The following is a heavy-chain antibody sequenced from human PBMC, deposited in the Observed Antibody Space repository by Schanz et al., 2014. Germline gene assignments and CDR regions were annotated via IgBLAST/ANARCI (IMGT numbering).Heavy chain of an antibody. V-gene: IGHV3-30*03. J-gene: IGHJ4*02. CDR3: ARWFLIRGVILDS. Sequence: VQLVESGGGVVQPGRSLRLSCAASGFTFSTHAMHWVRQAPGKGLEWVALVSSDGNNDYYTDSVKGRFTISRDNSKITVHLQMNSLRADDTAMYYCARWFLIRGVILDSWGQGTLVTVSS. CDR2: VSSDGNND. D-gene: IGHD3-10*01. CDR1: GFTFSTHA.